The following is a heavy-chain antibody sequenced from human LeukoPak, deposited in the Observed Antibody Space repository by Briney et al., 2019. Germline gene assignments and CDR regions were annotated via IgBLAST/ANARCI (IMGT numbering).Heavy chain of an antibody. Sequence: GGSLRLSCAASGFTFSSYAMHWVRQAPGKGLEWVAVISYDGSNKYYADSVKGRFTISRDNSKNTLYLQMNSLRAEGTAVYYCARDESDCSSTSCYGPWGQGTLVTVSS. CDR2: ISYDGSNK. D-gene: IGHD2-2*01. V-gene: IGHV3-30-3*01. J-gene: IGHJ5*02. CDR3: ARDESDCSSTSCYGP. CDR1: GFTFSSYA.